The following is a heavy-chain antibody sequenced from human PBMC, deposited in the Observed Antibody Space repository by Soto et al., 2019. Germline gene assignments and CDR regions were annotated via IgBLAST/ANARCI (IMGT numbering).Heavy chain of an antibody. D-gene: IGHD2-2*01. CDR3: VCSARDYYYGMDV. J-gene: IGHJ6*02. CDR2: IYSGGST. V-gene: IGHV3-53*01. CDR1: GFTVSSNY. Sequence: HPGGSLRLSCAASGFTVSSNYMSWVRQAPGKGLEWVSVIYSGGSTYYADSVKGRFTISRDNSKNTLYLQMNSLRAEDTAVYYCVCSARDYYYGMDVWGQGTTVTVSS.